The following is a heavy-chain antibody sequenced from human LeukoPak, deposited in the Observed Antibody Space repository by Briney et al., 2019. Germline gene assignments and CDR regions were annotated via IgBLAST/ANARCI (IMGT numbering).Heavy chain of an antibody. CDR1: GYTFTGYY. CDR3: AREGVIAAADY. V-gene: IGHV1-2*02. D-gene: IGHD6-13*01. J-gene: IGHJ4*02. CDR2: INPNSGGT. Sequence: ASVKVSCKXSGYTFTGYYMHWVRQAPGQGLEWMGWINPNSGGTNYSQKFQGRVTMTRDTSISTAHMELSRLRSDDTAVYYCAREGVIAAADYWGQGTLVTVSS.